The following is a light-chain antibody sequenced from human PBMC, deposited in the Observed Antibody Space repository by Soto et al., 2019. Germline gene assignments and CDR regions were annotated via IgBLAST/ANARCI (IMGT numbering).Light chain of an antibody. CDR1: SRDVGGYNY. J-gene: IGLJ1*01. CDR3: SSLTSSSTRGV. CDR2: EVT. V-gene: IGLV2-14*01. Sequence: QSALTQPASVSGSPGQSITISCTGSSRDVGGYNYVSWYQHHPGKAPKLIIFEVTNRPSGVSNRFSGSKSGNTASLTISGLQAEDEADYYCSSLTSSSTRGVFGTGTKLTVL.